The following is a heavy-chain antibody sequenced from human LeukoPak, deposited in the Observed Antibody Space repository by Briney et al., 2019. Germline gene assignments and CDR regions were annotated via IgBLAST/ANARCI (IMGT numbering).Heavy chain of an antibody. J-gene: IGHJ4*02. CDR1: GFTFSSYS. CDR3: ARDLAWTGPPQASDY. CDR2: ISSSSSSYI. Sequence: GGSLRLSCAASGFTFSSYSMNWVRQAPGKGLEWVSSISSSSSSYIYYADSVKGRFTISRDNAKNSLYLQMNSLRAEDTAVYYCARDLAWTGPPQASDYWGQGTLVTVSS. D-gene: IGHD3/OR15-3a*01. V-gene: IGHV3-21*01.